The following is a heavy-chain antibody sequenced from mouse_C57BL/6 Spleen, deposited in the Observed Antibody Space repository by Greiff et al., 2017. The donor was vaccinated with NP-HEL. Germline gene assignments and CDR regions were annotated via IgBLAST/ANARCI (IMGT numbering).Heavy chain of an antibody. CDR3: ARFYYEGFYYAMDY. Sequence: VQLQQSGPELVKPGASVKISCKASGYAFSSSWMNWVKQRPGKGLEWIGRIYPGDGDTNYNGKFKGKATLTADKSSSTAYMQLSSLTSEDSAVYFCARFYYEGFYYAMDYWGQGTSVTVSS. J-gene: IGHJ4*01. CDR2: IYPGDGDT. V-gene: IGHV1-82*01. D-gene: IGHD1-1*02. CDR1: GYAFSSSW.